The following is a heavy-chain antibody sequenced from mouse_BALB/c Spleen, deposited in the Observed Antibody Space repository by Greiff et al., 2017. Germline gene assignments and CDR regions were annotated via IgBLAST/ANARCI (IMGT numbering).Heavy chain of an antibody. V-gene: IGHV1S56*01. D-gene: IGHD2-4*01. CDR3: ARWGDDDAGSY. CDR2: IYPGNVNT. Sequence: QVQLQQSGPELVKPGASVRISCKASGYTFTSYYIHWVKQRPGQGLEWIGWIYPGNVNTKYNEKFKGKATLTADKSSSTAYMQLSSLTSEESAVYFCARWGDDDAGSYWGQGTTLTVSS. J-gene: IGHJ2*01. CDR1: GYTFTSYY.